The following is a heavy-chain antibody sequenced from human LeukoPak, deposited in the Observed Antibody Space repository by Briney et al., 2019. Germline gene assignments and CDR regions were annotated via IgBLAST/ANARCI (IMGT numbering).Heavy chain of an antibody. V-gene: IGHV4-61*05. D-gene: IGHD6-13*01. CDR3: ARVYYSNSYDYWYFDL. J-gene: IGHJ2*01. Sequence: SETLSLTCTVSGGSISSSSYYWGWIRQPPGKGLEWIAYIYYSGSTNYNPSLKSRVTISVDTSKNQFSLKLSSVTAADTAVYYCARVYYSNSYDYWYFDLWGRGTLVTVSS. CDR1: GGSISSSSYY. CDR2: IYYSGST.